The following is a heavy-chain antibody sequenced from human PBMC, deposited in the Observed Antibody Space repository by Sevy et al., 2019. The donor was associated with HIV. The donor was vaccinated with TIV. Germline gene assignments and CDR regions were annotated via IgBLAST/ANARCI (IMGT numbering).Heavy chain of an antibody. Sequence: GGSLRLSCAASGFTFSSYAMSWVRQAPGKGLEWVSAISGSGGSTYYADSVKGRFTISRSNSKNTLYLQMNSLRAEDTAVSYCAKVYRGYSYGYMGYYYYGMDVWGQGTTVTVSS. CDR1: GFTFSSYA. J-gene: IGHJ6*02. CDR3: AKVYRGYSYGYMGYYYYGMDV. CDR2: ISGSGGST. D-gene: IGHD5-18*01. V-gene: IGHV3-23*01.